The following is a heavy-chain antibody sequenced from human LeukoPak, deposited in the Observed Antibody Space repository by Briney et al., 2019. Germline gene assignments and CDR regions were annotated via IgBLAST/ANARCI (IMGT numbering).Heavy chain of an antibody. CDR2: TYYSGST. J-gene: IGHJ5*02. Sequence: SETLSLTCTVSGGSISSYYWSWLRQPPGKGLEWIGYTYYSGSTNYNPSLKSRVTISVDTSKNQFSLKLSSVTAADTAVYYCARGAVVVPAAMGTSNWFDPWGQGTLVTVSS. CDR3: ARGAVVVPAAMGTSNWFDP. D-gene: IGHD2-2*01. V-gene: IGHV4-59*01. CDR1: GGSISSYY.